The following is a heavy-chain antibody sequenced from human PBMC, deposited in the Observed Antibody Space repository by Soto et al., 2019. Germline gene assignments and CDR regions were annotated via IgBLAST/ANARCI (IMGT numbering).Heavy chain of an antibody. CDR3: AGGGLQSNPTVYYYYGMDV. J-gene: IGHJ6*02. V-gene: IGHV3-13*01. CDR2: IGTAGDT. CDR1: GFTFSSYD. Sequence: EVQLVESGGGLVQPGGSLRLSCAASGFTFSSYDMHWVRQATGKGLEWVSAIGTAGDTYYPGSVKGRFTISRENAKNSLYLQMNSLRAEYTAVYYCAGGGLQSNPTVYYYYGMDVWGQGTTVTVSS. D-gene: IGHD4-4*01.